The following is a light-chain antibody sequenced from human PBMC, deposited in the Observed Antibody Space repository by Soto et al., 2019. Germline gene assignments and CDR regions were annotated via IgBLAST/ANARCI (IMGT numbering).Light chain of an antibody. Sequence: QYALTQPASVSGSPGQSITISCTGTSSDVGSYDLVSWYQQQPGKAPKLIIYEGSKRPSGVSNRFSGSKSGNTASLTISGLQAEDEADYYCCSYAGSSTLVFGGGTKLTVL. CDR2: EGS. J-gene: IGLJ2*01. V-gene: IGLV2-23*01. CDR1: SSDVGSYDL. CDR3: CSYAGSSTLV.